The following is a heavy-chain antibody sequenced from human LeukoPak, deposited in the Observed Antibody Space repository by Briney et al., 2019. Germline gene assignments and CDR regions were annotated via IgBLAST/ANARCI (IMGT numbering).Heavy chain of an antibody. V-gene: IGHV1-69*05. Sequence: SVKVSCKASGGTFSSYAISWVRQAPGQGLEWMGRIIPIFGTANYAQKFQGRVTITTDESTSTAYMELSSLRSEDTAVYYCAVGPDLVVITGAFDIWGQGTMVTVSS. D-gene: IGHD3-22*01. CDR3: AVGPDLVVITGAFDI. J-gene: IGHJ3*02. CDR1: GGTFSSYA. CDR2: IIPIFGTA.